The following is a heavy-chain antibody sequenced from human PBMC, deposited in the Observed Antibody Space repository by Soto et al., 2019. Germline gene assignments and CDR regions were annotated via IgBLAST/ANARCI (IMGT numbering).Heavy chain of an antibody. D-gene: IGHD4-17*01. J-gene: IGHJ4*02. CDR3: ARNYGGNVDY. V-gene: IGHV4-59*08. CDR1: GGSISSYY. Sequence: QVQLQESGPGLVRPSETLSLTCTVSGGSISSYYWSWIRQPPGKGLEWIGYIYYSGSANYKPSLKSRGTISLDTSKNQFSLKLSSATAEDTALYYCARNYGGNVDYWGQGTLVTVSS. CDR2: IYYSGSA.